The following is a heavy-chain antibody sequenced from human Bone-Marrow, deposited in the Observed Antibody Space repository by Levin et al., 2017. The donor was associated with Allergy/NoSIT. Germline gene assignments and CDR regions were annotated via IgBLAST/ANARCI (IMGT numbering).Heavy chain of an antibody. J-gene: IGHJ2*01. V-gene: IGHV4-59*01. CDR1: GGSISNNY. CDR2: IYYRGNT. Sequence: SETLSLTCTVSGGSISNNYWSWLRQPPGKELEWIGYIYYRGNTDYHPSLRSRVTISFDTSKNLFSLKLSSVTAADTAVYYCAKGLHWYFDLWGRGTLVTVSS. CDR3: AKGLHWYFDL.